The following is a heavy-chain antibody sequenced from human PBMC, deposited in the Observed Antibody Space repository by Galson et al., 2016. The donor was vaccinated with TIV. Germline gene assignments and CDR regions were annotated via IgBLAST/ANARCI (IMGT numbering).Heavy chain of an antibody. CDR3: ARAAPRLVGVIDY. CDR1: GFSLSANAMC. J-gene: IGHJ4*02. V-gene: IGHV2-70*11. CDR2: IDWDDDR. D-gene: IGHD3-16*01. Sequence: PALVKPTQTLTLTCSFSGFSLSANAMCVSWIRQPPGKALEWLARIDWDDDRYFSTSLRTRLTISKDTSKNQVVLTMTNMDPLDTATYYCARAAPRLVGVIDYWGRGILVSVSS.